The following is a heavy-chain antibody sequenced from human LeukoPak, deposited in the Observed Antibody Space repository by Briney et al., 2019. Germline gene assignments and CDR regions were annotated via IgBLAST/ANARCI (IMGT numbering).Heavy chain of an antibody. Sequence: GGSLRLSCAASGFTFSSYAMSWVRQAPGKGLEWVSAISGSGGSTYYADSVKGRFTISSDNSKNTLYLQMNSLRAEDTAVYYYAKGGYYDFWSGYYIVRYYFDYWGQGTLVTVSS. V-gene: IGHV3-23*01. CDR1: GFTFSSYA. CDR2: ISGSGGST. J-gene: IGHJ4*02. D-gene: IGHD3-3*01. CDR3: AKGGYYDFWSGYYIVRYYFDY.